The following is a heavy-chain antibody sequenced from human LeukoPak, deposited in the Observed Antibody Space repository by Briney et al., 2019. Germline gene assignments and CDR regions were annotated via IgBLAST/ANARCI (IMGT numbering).Heavy chain of an antibody. Sequence: SETLSLTCTVSGGSISNSPYYWAWIRQSPGKGLEWIGSIFYTGRTYYNPSLESQVSISVDTSKNQFSLKLSSVTAADTAVYYCARGKKTVGARLSSRRYFDYWGQGTLVTVSS. J-gene: IGHJ4*02. CDR1: GGSISNSPYY. D-gene: IGHD1-26*01. CDR2: IFYTGRT. CDR3: ARGKKTVGARLSSRRYFDY. V-gene: IGHV4-39*07.